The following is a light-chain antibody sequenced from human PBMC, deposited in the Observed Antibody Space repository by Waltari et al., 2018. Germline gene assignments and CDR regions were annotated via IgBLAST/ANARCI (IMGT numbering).Light chain of an antibody. Sequence: SALTQPASVSGAPGQSITISCTGISNDVGGYNYVSWYQQHPGKAPKLIIYDVNNRPSGISYRFSGSKSGDTASLTISGLQPEDEADYYCSSCASTIPLGVLGGGTKLTVL. CDR1: SNDVGGYNY. V-gene: IGLV2-14*01. J-gene: IGLJ3*02. CDR2: DVN. CDR3: SSCASTIPLGV.